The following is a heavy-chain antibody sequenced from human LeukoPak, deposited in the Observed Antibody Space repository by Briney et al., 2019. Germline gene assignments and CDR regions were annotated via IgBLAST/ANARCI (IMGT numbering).Heavy chain of an antibody. CDR2: ISNDGSII. Sequence: GGSLRLSCAASGFTVSSNYMSWVRQAPGKGLEWVAVISNDGSIIKYGDSVKGRFTISRDNSKNTLYVQMNSLRTDDAAVYYCAKSKSPYPMDYIFDFWGQGTLVTVSS. V-gene: IGHV3-30*18. J-gene: IGHJ4*02. D-gene: IGHD4-11*01. CDR3: AKSKSPYPMDYIFDF. CDR1: GFTVSSNY.